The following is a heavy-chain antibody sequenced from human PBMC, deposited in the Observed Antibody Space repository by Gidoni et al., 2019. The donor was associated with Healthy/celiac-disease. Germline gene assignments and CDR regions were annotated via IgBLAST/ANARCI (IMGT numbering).Heavy chain of an antibody. V-gene: IGHV4-34*01. CDR3: AGRTYCGGDCYSWYGMDV. CDR2: INHSGST. D-gene: IGHD2-21*02. Sequence: QVQLQQWGAGLLTPSETLSLTCAVYGGCFRVYYWSWILAPPGKGLEWIGEINHSGSTNYNPSLKSRVTISVDTSKNQCSLNLSSVTAADTAVYYCAGRTYCGGDCYSWYGMDVWGQGTTVTVSS. J-gene: IGHJ6*02. CDR1: GGCFRVYY.